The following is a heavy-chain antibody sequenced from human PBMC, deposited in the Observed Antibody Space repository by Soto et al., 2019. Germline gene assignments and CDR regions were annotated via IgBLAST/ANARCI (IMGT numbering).Heavy chain of an antibody. CDR3: ARGPDYYIWGFTLDY. CDR1: GGSFSGYY. Sequence: QVQLQQWGAGLLKPSETLSLTCAVYGGSFSGYYWSWIRQPPGKGLEWIGEINHSGSTNYNPSLKSRVTISVDTSKSQSSLKLGSVTAADTAVYYCARGPDYYIWGFTLDYWGQGTLVTVSS. J-gene: IGHJ4*02. D-gene: IGHD3-16*01. CDR2: INHSGST. V-gene: IGHV4-34*01.